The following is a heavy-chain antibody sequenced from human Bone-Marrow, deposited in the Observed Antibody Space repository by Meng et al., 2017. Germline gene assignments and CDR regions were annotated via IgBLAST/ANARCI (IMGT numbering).Heavy chain of an antibody. CDR2: ISDSGGGT. V-gene: IGHV3-23*01. D-gene: IGHD2-15*01. J-gene: IGHJ4*02. Sequence: VWVLGFGGGWVQPGGSLGLFCAVSGLTFSSYAMGWVRRAPGKGLEWVSSISDSGGGTVYADSVKGRFAISRDNSKNTLYLQMNSLRAEDTAAYYCATDREVAVAALEYWGQGTLVTVSS. CDR3: ATDREVAVAALEY. CDR1: GLTFSSYA.